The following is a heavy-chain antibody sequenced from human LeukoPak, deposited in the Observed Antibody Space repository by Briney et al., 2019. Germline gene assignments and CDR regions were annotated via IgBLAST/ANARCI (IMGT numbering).Heavy chain of an antibody. CDR3: ARHQRGSYYQRAFSREPRGGFDY. D-gene: IGHD1-26*01. CDR2: IYYSGST. Sequence: SETLSLTCTVSGGSISSYYWSWIRQPPGKGLEWIGYIYYSGSTNYNPSLKSRVTISVDTSKNQFSLKLSSVTAADTAVYYCARHQRGSYYQRAFSREPRGGFDYWGQGTLVTVSS. CDR1: GGSISSYY. J-gene: IGHJ4*02. V-gene: IGHV4-59*08.